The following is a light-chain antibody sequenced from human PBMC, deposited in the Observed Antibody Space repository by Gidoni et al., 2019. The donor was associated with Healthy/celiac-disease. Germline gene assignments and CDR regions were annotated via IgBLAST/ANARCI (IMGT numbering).Light chain of an antibody. CDR3: QQYYSTPLT. CDR1: QSVFCSSNNKNY. CDR2: WAS. V-gene: IGKV4-1*01. J-gene: IGKJ4*01. Sequence: DIVMTQSPDSLSVSLGERATINCKSSQSVFCSSNNKNYLAWYQQKPGQPPKLLIYWASTRESGVPDRFSGSGSGTDFTLTISSLQAEDVAVYYCQQYYSTPLTFGGGTKVEI.